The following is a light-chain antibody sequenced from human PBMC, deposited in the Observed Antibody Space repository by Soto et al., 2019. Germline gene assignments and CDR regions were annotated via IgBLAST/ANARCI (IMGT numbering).Light chain of an antibody. CDR3: QQYASSPLLT. J-gene: IGKJ4*01. V-gene: IGKV3-20*01. CDR1: QTIGRNY. Sequence: EIVLTQSPGTLSLSPGETATLSCRASQTIGRNYLAWYQQKPGQAPRLLIFGTLTRATGIPDRFSGSGSGTDLTLTISRLEPEDFAVYYCQQYASSPLLTFGGGTKVDIK. CDR2: GTL.